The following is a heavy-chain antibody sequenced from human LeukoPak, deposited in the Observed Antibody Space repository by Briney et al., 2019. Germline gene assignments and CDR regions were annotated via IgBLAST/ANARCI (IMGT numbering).Heavy chain of an antibody. Sequence: GASVKVSRKASGYTFTGYYMHWVRQAPGQGLEWMGWINPNSGGTNYAQKFQGRVTMTRDTSISTAYMELSRLRSDDTAVYYCAGPTTHSYYYYYMDVWGKGTTVTVSS. J-gene: IGHJ6*03. V-gene: IGHV1-2*02. D-gene: IGHD1-1*01. CDR2: INPNSGGT. CDR1: GYTFTGYY. CDR3: AGPTTHSYYYYYMDV.